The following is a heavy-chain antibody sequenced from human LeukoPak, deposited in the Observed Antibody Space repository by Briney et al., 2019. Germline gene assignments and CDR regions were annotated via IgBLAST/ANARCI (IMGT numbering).Heavy chain of an antibody. Sequence: PGGSLRLSCTVSRLTFGDYAMSWVRQAPGKGLEWVSHIISSAASTDYADSVKGRFTVSRDNSKNTLYLQMTSLRAEDTAVYYCAKSAPSKYWGQGTLVTVSS. CDR2: IISSAAST. D-gene: IGHD4-4*01. V-gene: IGHV3-23*01. J-gene: IGHJ4*02. CDR1: RLTFGDYA. CDR3: AKSAPSKY.